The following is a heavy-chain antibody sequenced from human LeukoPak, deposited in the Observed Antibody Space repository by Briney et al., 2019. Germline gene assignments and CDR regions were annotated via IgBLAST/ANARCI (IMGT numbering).Heavy chain of an antibody. CDR2: ISANNGNT. J-gene: IGHJ4*02. D-gene: IGHD6-19*01. CDR1: DYTFTTYG. V-gene: IGHV1-18*01. Sequence: GASVKVSCKASDYTFTTYGINWVRQAPGQRLEWMGCISANNGNTNYAQKFQGRVTMTTDTSTSTAYMELRSLRSDDTPVYYCARDRGIAVVGAPLNYWGQGTLVTVSS. CDR3: ARDRGIAVVGAPLNY.